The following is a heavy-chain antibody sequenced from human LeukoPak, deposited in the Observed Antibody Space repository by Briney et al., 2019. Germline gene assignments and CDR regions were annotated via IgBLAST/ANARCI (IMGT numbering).Heavy chain of an antibody. D-gene: IGHD3-10*01. J-gene: IGHJ6*03. CDR1: GYTFTSYD. V-gene: IGHV1-8*01. Sequence: GASVKVSCKASGYTFTSYDINWVRQATGQGLEWMGWMNPNSGNTGYAQKFQGRVTMTRNTSISTAYMELSSLRSEDTAVYYCARGRRAMVRGVIITYYMDVWGKGTTVTISS. CDR3: ARGRRAMVRGVIITYYMDV. CDR2: MNPNSGNT.